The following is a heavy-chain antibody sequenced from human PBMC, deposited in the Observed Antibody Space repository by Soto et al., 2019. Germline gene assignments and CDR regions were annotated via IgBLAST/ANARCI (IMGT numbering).Heavy chain of an antibody. D-gene: IGHD6-19*01. Sequence: GGSLRLSCVASGFDFNTYGMHWVRQAPGKGLEWVALIWYDGINKEYGDYVKGRFTVSRDNSRNTVYLQMNGVRAEDTAVYYCARHFYPSGGDHGLDVWGQGTTVTVSS. J-gene: IGHJ6*02. CDR3: ARHFYPSGGDHGLDV. CDR2: IWYDGINK. V-gene: IGHV3-33*01. CDR1: GFDFNTYG.